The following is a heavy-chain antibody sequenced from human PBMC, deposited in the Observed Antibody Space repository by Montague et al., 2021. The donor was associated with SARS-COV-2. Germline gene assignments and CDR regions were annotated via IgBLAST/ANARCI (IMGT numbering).Heavy chain of an antibody. J-gene: IGHJ3*02. CDR3: ASPTYYYDSSGSDAFDI. V-gene: IGHV4-39*01. CDR2: ICYSGST. Sequence: SETLSLTCTVSGGSISSSNYYWGWIRQPPGKGLEWIGSICYSGSTYYNPSLKSRVTISVDTSKNQFSLKLSSVTAADTAVYYCASPTYYYDSSGSDAFDIWGQGTMVTVSS. CDR1: GGSISSSNYY. D-gene: IGHD3-22*01.